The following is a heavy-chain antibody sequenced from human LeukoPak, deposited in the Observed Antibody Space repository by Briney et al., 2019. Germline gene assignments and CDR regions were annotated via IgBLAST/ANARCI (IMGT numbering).Heavy chain of an antibody. Sequence: ASVKVSCKASGYTFTGYYMHWVRQAPGQGLEWMGWINPNSGGTNYAQKFQGRVTMTRDTSISTAYMELSRLRSDDTAVYYCARALDDFWSGSPGYYYGMDVWGQGTTVTVSS. D-gene: IGHD3-3*01. CDR3: ARALDDFWSGSPGYYYGMDV. J-gene: IGHJ6*02. CDR2: INPNSGGT. V-gene: IGHV1-2*02. CDR1: GYTFTGYY.